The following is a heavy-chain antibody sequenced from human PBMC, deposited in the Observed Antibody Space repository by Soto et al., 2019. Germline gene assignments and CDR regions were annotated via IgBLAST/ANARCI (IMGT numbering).Heavy chain of an antibody. CDR2: MSYDGSNE. Sequence: PRLSCAASGFTFSSYGMQWVRQAPGKGLEWVALMSYDGSNEYYADSVKGRFTISRDNSKNTLYLQINSLRAEDTAVYYCAKDVHHTGGYFLTVRLDGMDVWGQGTTVTVSS. CDR1: GFTFSSYG. CDR3: AKDVHHTGGYFLTVRLDGMDV. V-gene: IGHV3-30*18. D-gene: IGHD2-8*02. J-gene: IGHJ6*02.